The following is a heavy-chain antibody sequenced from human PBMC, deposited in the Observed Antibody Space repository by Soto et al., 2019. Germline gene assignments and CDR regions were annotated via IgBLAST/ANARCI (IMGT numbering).Heavy chain of an antibody. CDR2: IDPSDSYT. CDR1: GYSFTSYW. CDR3: ARLGNTMVREGT. V-gene: IGHV5-10-1*01. Sequence: EVQLVQSGAEVKKPGESLRISCKGSGYSFTSYWISWVRQMPGKGLEWMGRIDPSDSYTNYSPSFQGHVAISADKSISTAYLQGSSLKASDSAMYYCARLGNTMVREGTWGQGTLVTVSS. J-gene: IGHJ5*02. D-gene: IGHD3-10*01.